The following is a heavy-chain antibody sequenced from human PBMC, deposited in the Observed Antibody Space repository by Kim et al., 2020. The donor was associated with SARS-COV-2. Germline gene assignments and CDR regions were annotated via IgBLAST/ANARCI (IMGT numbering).Heavy chain of an antibody. CDR2: INVSGSP. D-gene: IGHD3-10*01. CDR3: WTVYGESRSDY. Sequence: SETLSLTCAVSGWTFNKYYWTWIRQPPGKGLEWIGEINVSGSPTYYPSFESRVSISLYTSNNKLSLELTSVPAADTSVYYCWTVYGESRSDYWVQGTLV. V-gene: IGHV4-34*08. CDR1: GWTFNKYY. J-gene: IGHJ4*02.